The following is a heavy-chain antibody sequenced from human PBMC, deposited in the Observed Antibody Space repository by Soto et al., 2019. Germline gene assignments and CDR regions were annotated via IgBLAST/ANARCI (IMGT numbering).Heavy chain of an antibody. CDR1: GFTFSSYA. Sequence: QVQLVESGGGVVQPGRSLILSCAASGFTFSSYAMHWVRQAPGKGLEGVAVISYDGSNKYYADSVKCRFTISRDNSKNTLYLHMNSVRASDTAVYYCARDAGACSNSCPYDYCMAFGGQGNTGIVSS. V-gene: IGHV3-30-3*01. CDR2: ISYDGSNK. D-gene: IGHD2-2*01. J-gene: IGHJ6*02. CDR3: ARDAGACSNSCPYDYCMAF.